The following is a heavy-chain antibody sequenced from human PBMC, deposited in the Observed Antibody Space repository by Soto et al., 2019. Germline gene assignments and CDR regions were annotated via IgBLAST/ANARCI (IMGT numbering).Heavy chain of an antibody. CDR3: TRGWIFGPLINWFDP. CDR2: IRSRAYGGTT. D-gene: IGHD3-3*01. V-gene: IGHV3-49*03. Sequence: EVQLVESGGHMVQPGRSLRLSCTASGFTFGDNAMSWFRQAPGEGLEWVGFIRSRAYGGTTEYAASVKGRFTISRDDSKSNAYLQMNSLKTEDTALYYCTRGWIFGPLINWFDPWGQGTLVTVSS. CDR1: GFTFGDNA. J-gene: IGHJ5*02.